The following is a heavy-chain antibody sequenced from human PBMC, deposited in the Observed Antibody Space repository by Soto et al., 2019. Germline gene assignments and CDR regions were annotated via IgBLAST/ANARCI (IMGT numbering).Heavy chain of an antibody. CDR2: IYYSGST. V-gene: IGHV4-39*01. Sequence: QLQLQESGPGLVKPSETLSLTCTVSGGSISSSSYYWGWIRQPPGQGLEWIGSIYYSGSTYYNPSLKSRVTISVDASKNQFSLKLSSVTAADTAVYYCARRKYSSGVNYWGQGTLVTVSS. J-gene: IGHJ4*02. CDR1: GGSISSSSYY. D-gene: IGHD6-19*01. CDR3: ARRKYSSGVNY.